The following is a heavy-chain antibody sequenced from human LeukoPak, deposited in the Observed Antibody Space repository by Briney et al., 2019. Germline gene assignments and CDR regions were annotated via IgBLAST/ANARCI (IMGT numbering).Heavy chain of an antibody. CDR1: GFTFSSYA. CDR3: AKKVGLVSAPLYYFDV. D-gene: IGHD5/OR15-5a*01. J-gene: IGHJ4*02. V-gene: IGHV3-23*01. Sequence: QPGGSLRLSCAASGFTFSSYAMSWVRQAPGKGLEWVSAISGPGGSWDYADSVKGRFTISRDNSKNTLFLRMNSLRVEDTAIYYCAKKVGLVSAPLYYFDVWGQGTLVTVSS. CDR2: ISGPGGSW.